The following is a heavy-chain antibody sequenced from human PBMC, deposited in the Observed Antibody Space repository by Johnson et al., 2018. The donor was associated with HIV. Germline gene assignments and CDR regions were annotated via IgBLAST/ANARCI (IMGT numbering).Heavy chain of an antibody. V-gene: IGHV3-20*04. CDR3: AGQHRCDRSGQGGGLDM. Sequence: VQLVESGGGVVRPGGSLRLSCAASGFTFDDYGMSWVRQAPGKGLEWVSGINWNGCSIGYADSVKGRFTISRDNAKSSLYLQMKSLRPEDTALYYCAGQHRCDRSGQGGGLDMWGQGTMVSVSS. CDR1: GFTFDDYG. D-gene: IGHD3-3*01. CDR2: INWNGCSI. J-gene: IGHJ3*02.